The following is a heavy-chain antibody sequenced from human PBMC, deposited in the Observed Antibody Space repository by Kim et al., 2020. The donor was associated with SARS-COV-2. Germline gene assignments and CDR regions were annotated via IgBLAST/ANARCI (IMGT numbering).Heavy chain of an antibody. Sequence: NYTPSLKSRVTISVDTSNDQFSLKLSSVTAADTAVYYCARVSGIVVVPAGWGQGTLVTVSS. V-gene: IGHV4-34*01. D-gene: IGHD2-2*01. J-gene: IGHJ4*02. CDR3: ARVSGIVVVPAG.